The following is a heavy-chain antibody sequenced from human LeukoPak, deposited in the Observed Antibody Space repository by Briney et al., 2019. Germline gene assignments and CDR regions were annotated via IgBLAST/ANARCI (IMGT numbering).Heavy chain of an antibody. J-gene: IGHJ4*02. Sequence: PGGSLRLSCAASGFTVSSNYMSWVRQAPGKGLEWVSAISGSGGSTYYADSVKGRFTISRDNSKNTLYLQMNSLRAEDTAVYYCAKDGIDSSGYYYNYYFDYWGQGTLVTVSS. V-gene: IGHV3-23*01. D-gene: IGHD3-22*01. CDR2: ISGSGGST. CDR1: GFTVSSNY. CDR3: AKDGIDSSGYYYNYYFDY.